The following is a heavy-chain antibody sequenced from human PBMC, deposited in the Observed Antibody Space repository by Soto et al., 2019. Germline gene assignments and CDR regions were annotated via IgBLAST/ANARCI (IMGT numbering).Heavy chain of an antibody. CDR2: IIRIFGTA. J-gene: IGHJ5*02. V-gene: IGHV1-69*13. D-gene: IGHD6-13*01. CDR3: ARDLKVSSSRWYVNNWFDT. CDR1: GGTFSSYA. Sequence: SVKVSCKASGGTFSSYAISWVRQAPGQGLEWMGGIIRIFGTANYAQKFQGRVTITADESTSTAYTELSRLRSEDTAVYYCARDLKVSSSRWYVNNWFDTWGQGTLVTVSS.